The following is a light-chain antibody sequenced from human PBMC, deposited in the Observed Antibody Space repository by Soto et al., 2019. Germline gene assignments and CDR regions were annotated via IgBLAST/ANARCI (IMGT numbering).Light chain of an antibody. CDR2: GTS. J-gene: IGKJ3*01. CDR1: QSVSSN. CDR3: QQYNSWPAFT. Sequence: EIVMTQSQATLSVSPGERATLSCRASQSVSSNLAWYQQKPGQAPRLLIYGTSSRATGVPARFSGSGSGTEFTLTIISLQSEDFAVYYCQQYNSWPAFTFGPGTKVDIK. V-gene: IGKV3-15*01.